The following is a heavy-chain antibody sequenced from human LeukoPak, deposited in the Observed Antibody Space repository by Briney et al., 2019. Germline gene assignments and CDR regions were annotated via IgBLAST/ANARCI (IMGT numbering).Heavy chain of an antibody. J-gene: IGHJ6*02. V-gene: IGHV3-9*01. CDR1: GFTFSSYA. Sequence: GGSLRLSCAASGFTFSSYAMSWVRQAPGKGPEWVSGISWNSGSIVYADSVKGRFTISRDNAKNSLYLQMNSLRAEDTALYYCAKDIGSQRYYGMDVWGQGTTVTVSS. CDR3: AKDIGSQRYYGMDV. CDR2: ISWNSGSI.